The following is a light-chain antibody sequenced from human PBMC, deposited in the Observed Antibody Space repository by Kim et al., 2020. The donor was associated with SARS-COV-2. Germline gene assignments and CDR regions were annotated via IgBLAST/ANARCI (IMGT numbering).Light chain of an antibody. CDR1: SSDVGGYNY. Sequence: QSALTQPASVSGSPAQSITISCTGTSSDVGGYNYVSWYQQHPGKAPKLMIYDVSRRPSGVSNRFSGSKSGNTASLTISGLQAEDEAVYYCSSYSTTSTPVVFGGGTKVTVL. V-gene: IGLV2-14*01. CDR3: SSYSTTSTPVV. J-gene: IGLJ2*01. CDR2: DVS.